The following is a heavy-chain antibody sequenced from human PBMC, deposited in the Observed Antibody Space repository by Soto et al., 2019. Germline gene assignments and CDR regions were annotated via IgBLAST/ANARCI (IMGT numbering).Heavy chain of an antibody. J-gene: IGHJ3*01. D-gene: IGHD6-13*01. CDR2: IWYDGSNK. V-gene: IGHV3-33*06. CDR3: AKNRYSPASTTVGGHD. Sequence: PGGSLRLSCAASGFTFSSYGMHWVRQAPGKGLEWVAVIWYDGSNKYYADSVKGRFTISRDNSKNTLYLQMNSLRAEDTAVYYCAKNRYSPASTTVGGHDWGQGTMVTVSS. CDR1: GFTFSSYG.